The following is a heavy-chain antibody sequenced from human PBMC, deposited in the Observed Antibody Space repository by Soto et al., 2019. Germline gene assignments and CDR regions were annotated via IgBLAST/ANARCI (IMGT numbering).Heavy chain of an antibody. Sequence: EVQLVESGGGLVQPGRSLRLSCAASGFTFDDYAMHWVRQAPGKGLEWVSGISWNSGSIGYADSVKGRFTISRDNAKNSLYLQMNSLRAEDTALYYCAKEFSGAVVDGDGWGQGTLVTVSS. CDR3: AKEFSGAVVDGDG. CDR2: ISWNSGSI. CDR1: GFTFDDYA. V-gene: IGHV3-9*01. D-gene: IGHD3-22*01. J-gene: IGHJ4*02.